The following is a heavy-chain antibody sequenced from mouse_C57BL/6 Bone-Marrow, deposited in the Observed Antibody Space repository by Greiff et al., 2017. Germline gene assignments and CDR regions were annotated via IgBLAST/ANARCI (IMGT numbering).Heavy chain of an antibody. J-gene: IGHJ1*03. CDR3: TMYYGSSSWYFDV. CDR1: GFTFSSYA. V-gene: IGHV5-9-1*02. D-gene: IGHD1-1*01. CDR2: ISSGGDYI. Sequence: EVMLVESGEGLVKPGGSLKLSCAASGFTFSSYAMSWVRQTPEKRLEWVAYISSGGDYIYYADTVKGRFTISRDNARNTLYLQMSSLKSEDTAMYYCTMYYGSSSWYFDVWGTGTTVTVSS.